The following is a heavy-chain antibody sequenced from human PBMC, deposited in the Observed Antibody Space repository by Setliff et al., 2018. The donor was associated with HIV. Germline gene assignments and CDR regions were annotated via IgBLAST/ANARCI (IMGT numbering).Heavy chain of an antibody. V-gene: IGHV3-33*06. CDR2: IWNDGSSK. CDR3: SNNSAPFHPYYYGMDF. CDR1: GFTFRNYG. Sequence: GGSLRLSCVASGFTFRNYGMHWVRQAPGKGLEWVALIWNDGSSKFYGDSVKGRFTISRDNSKKTLYLHMSSLRAEDTAISYCSNNSAPFHPYYYGMDFWVQGTTVTVSS. J-gene: IGHJ6*02. D-gene: IGHD1-1*01.